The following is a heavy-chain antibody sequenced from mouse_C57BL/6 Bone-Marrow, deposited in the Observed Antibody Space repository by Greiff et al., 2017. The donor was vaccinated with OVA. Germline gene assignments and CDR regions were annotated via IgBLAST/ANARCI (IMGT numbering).Heavy chain of an antibody. CDR3: AKTAQATWFAY. CDR2: TKPGSGGT. D-gene: IGHD3-2*02. V-gene: IGHV1-54*01. J-gene: IGHJ3*01. Sequence: QVQLQQSGAELVRPGTSVKVSCKVSGYAFTNYLIEWVKQRPGQGLEWIGVTKPGSGGTNYNEKFKGKATLTADKSSSTAYMKLSSLTTEDSAVYYCAKTAQATWFAYWGQGTLVTVSA. CDR1: GYAFTNYL.